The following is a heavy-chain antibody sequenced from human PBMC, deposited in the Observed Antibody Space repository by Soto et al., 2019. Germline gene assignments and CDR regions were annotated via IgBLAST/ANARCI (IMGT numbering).Heavy chain of an antibody. J-gene: IGHJ3*02. Sequence: ASVKVSCKASGYTFTGYYMHWVRQAPGQGLEWMGWINPNSGGTNYAQKFQGWVTMTRDTSISTAYMELSRLRSDDTAVYYCAKSLGGSGSPFDAFDIWGQGTMVTVSS. CDR3: AKSLGGSGSPFDAFDI. V-gene: IGHV1-2*04. CDR2: INPNSGGT. CDR1: GYTFTGYY. D-gene: IGHD3-10*01.